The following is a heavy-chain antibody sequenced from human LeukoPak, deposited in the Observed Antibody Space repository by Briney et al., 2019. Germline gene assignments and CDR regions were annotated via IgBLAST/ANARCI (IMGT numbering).Heavy chain of an antibody. CDR1: GFTFSSYS. J-gene: IGHJ6*03. D-gene: IGHD3-3*01. CDR2: ISSSSSYI. V-gene: IGHV3-21*01. Sequence: GGSLRLSCAASGFTFSSYSMNWVRQAPGKGLEWVSSISSSSSYICYADSVKGRFTISRDNAKNSLYLQMNSLRAEDTAVYYCAKVLRFLEWLSVGDYYYMDVWGKGTTVTVSS. CDR3: AKVLRFLEWLSVGDYYYMDV.